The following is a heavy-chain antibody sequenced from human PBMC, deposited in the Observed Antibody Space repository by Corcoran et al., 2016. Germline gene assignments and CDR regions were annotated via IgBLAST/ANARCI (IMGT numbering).Heavy chain of an antibody. CDR1: GYSFTDYY. D-gene: IGHD6-25*01. J-gene: IGHJ4*02. CDR2: TNPNSGDT. Sequence: QVQVVQSGAEVKKPGASVKVSCKASGYSFTDYYMHWVRQAPGQGLEWMGWTNPNSGDTKYDQKFQGRVTMTRDASISTAYMELSSLRSDDTAVYYCATLGAAVSYWGQGTLVTVSS. CDR3: ATLGAAVSY. V-gene: IGHV1-2*02.